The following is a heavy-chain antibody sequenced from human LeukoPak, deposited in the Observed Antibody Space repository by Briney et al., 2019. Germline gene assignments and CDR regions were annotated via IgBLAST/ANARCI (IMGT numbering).Heavy chain of an antibody. D-gene: IGHD6-19*01. J-gene: IGHJ6*03. CDR1: GGSISRYS. Sequence: PSETLSLTCTVSGGSISRYSWSWIRKPPGKGLEWIGYIYSSGSTNYKPSLKSRVTISIDTAKNQFSLKLNSVTAADTAMYYCARVETSAWSTSYYYYFHMDVWGKGTTVTISS. CDR2: IYSSGST. V-gene: IGHV4-59*01. CDR3: ARVETSAWSTSYYYYFHMDV.